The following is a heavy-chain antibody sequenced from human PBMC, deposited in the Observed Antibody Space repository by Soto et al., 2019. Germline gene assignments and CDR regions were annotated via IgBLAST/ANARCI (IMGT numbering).Heavy chain of an antibody. CDR3: ARDPGPGFYYDSSGQAGLFDY. V-gene: IGHV1-18*01. CDR2: ISAYNGNT. J-gene: IGHJ4*02. D-gene: IGHD3-22*01. CDR1: GYTFTSYG. Sequence: ASVKVSCKASGYTFTSYGISWVRQAPGQGLEWMGWISAYNGNTNYAQKLQGRVTMTTDTSTSTAYMELRSLRSDDTAVYYCARDPGPGFYYDSSGQAGLFDYWGQGTLVTSPQ.